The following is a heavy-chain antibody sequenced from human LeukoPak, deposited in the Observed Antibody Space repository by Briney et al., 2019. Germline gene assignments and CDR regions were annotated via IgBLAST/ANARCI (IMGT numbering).Heavy chain of an antibody. CDR1: GFTVSSNH. V-gene: IGHV3-53*01. Sequence: GGSLRLSCAASGFTVSSNHMSWVRQAPGKGLEWVSVIYSGGSTYYADSVKGRFTISRDNSKNTLYLQMNSLRAEDTAVYYCARHRPGDYLYYYYGMDVWGQGTTVTVSS. CDR3: ARHRPGDYLYYYYGMDV. D-gene: IGHD4-17*01. J-gene: IGHJ6*02. CDR2: IYSGGST.